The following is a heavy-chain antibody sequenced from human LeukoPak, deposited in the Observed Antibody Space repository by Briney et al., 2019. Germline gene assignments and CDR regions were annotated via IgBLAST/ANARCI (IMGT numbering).Heavy chain of an antibody. J-gene: IGHJ4*02. CDR2: INPNSVGT. V-gene: IGHV1-2*02. CDR3: ARDRAGGSSSTSYTIDY. Sequence: ASVKVSCKASGYTFTGYYMHWVRQAPGQGLEWMGWINPNSVGTNYAQKFQGRVTMTRDTSISTAYIELSRLRSDDTAVYYCARDRAGGSSSTSYTIDYWGQGTLVTVSS. CDR1: GYTFTGYY. D-gene: IGHD2-2*01.